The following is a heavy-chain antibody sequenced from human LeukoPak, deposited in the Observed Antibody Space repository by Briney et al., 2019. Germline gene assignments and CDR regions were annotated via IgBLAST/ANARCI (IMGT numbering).Heavy chain of an antibody. V-gene: IGHV3-23*01. CDR3: AKDRRAGSYNY. Sequence: SGGSLRLSCAASGFTFSRNGMTWVRQAPGKGLEWVSAISGSGGNTYYADSVKGRFTISRDNSKNTLYLQMNSLRAEDTAVYYCAKDRRAGSYNYWGQEPWSPSPQ. CDR2: ISGSGGNT. CDR1: GFTFSRNG. J-gene: IGHJ4*01. D-gene: IGHD3-10*01.